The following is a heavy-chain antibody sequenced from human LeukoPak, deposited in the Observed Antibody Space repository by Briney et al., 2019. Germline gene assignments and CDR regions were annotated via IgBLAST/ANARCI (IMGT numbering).Heavy chain of an antibody. D-gene: IGHD6-19*01. Sequence: PGGSLRLSCASSGFTFSNAWMSWVSQAPGKGLEWVGRIKSKTDGGTTDYAAPVKGRFTMSRDDSKNTLYLQMNSLRAEDTAVYYCAKDPDPYSSGWYRDYWGQGTLVTVSS. V-gene: IGHV3-15*01. CDR3: AKDPDPYSSGWYRDY. J-gene: IGHJ4*02. CDR1: GFTFSNAW. CDR2: IKSKTDGGTT.